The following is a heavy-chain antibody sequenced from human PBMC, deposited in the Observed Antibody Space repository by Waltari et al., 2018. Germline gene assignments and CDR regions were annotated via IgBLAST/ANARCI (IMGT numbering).Heavy chain of an antibody. CDR2: IIPNRGIA. Sequence: QVQLVQSGAEVKKPGSSVKVSCKASGGTFSSYAISWWRQAPGQGLEWMGRIIPNRGIANYAQKFQGRVTSTADKSTSTAYMELSSLRSEDTAVYYCARRGGYGAFDYWGQGTLVTVSS. CDR1: GGTFSSYA. V-gene: IGHV1-69*04. CDR3: ARRGGYGAFDY. J-gene: IGHJ4*02. D-gene: IGHD5-12*01.